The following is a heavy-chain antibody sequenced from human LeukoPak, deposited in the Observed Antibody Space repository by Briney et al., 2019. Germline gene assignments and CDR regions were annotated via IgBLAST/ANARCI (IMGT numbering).Heavy chain of an antibody. Sequence: PGGSLRLSCAASGFTLGAFAMHWVRQAPGKGLEWVSLIDKGGRSTYYADSVKGRFTISRDNSKNSLYLQMNSLRTEDIALYYCATWAFYHSLDVWGQGTTVTVSS. J-gene: IGHJ6*02. V-gene: IGHV3-43*02. CDR3: ATWAFYHSLDV. CDR2: IDKGGRST. D-gene: IGHD1-26*01. CDR1: GFTLGAFA.